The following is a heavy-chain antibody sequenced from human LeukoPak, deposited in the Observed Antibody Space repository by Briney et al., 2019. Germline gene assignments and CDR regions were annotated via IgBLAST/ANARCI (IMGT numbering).Heavy chain of an antibody. V-gene: IGHV3-30-3*01. CDR1: GFTFSSYA. D-gene: IGHD3-22*01. CDR2: ISYDGSNK. CDR3: ARDSGYYGLFDY. Sequence: GGSLRLSCAASGFTFSSYAVHWVRQAPGKGLEWVAVISYDGSNKYYADSVKGRFTISRDNSKNTLYLQMNSLRAEDTAVYYCARDSGYYGLFDYWGQGTLVTVSS. J-gene: IGHJ4*02.